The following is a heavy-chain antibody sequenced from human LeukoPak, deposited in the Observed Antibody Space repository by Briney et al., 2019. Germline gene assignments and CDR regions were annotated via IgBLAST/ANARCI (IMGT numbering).Heavy chain of an antibody. Sequence: GGSLRLSCAASGFTFSSYSMNWVRQAPGKGLEWVSYIINSGTTIYYADSVKGRFTISRDNAKNSLYLQMNSLRVDDTAVYYCARAGDVYRALVCWGQGTLVTVSS. V-gene: IGHV3-48*04. J-gene: IGHJ4*02. D-gene: IGHD5-24*01. CDR1: GFTFSSYS. CDR2: IINSGTTI. CDR3: ARAGDVYRALVC.